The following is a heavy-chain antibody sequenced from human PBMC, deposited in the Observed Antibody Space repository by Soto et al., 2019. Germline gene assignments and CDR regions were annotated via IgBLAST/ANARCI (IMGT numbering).Heavy chain of an antibody. CDR3: ARDSAGEGGY. D-gene: IGHD3-16*01. J-gene: IGHJ4*02. CDR2: VSFDGSDK. V-gene: IGHV3-30-3*01. Sequence: QVHLVESGGGVVQPGRSLRLSCAASGFTFRNYIMHWVRQAPGMGLEWVAVVSFDGSDKYYPGSVRGRFTISRDNSKNTLFLEMTSLRAEDTAIYYCARDSAGEGGYWGQGTLVTVSS. CDR1: GFTFRNYI.